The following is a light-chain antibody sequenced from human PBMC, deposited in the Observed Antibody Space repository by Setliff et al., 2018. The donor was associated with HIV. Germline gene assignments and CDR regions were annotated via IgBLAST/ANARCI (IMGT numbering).Light chain of an antibody. CDR3: CSYAGSSTK. V-gene: IGLV2-23*01. CDR2: EGS. J-gene: IGLJ2*01. Sequence: QSALTQPASVSGSPGQSITISSTGTSSDVGSYDLVSWYQQHPGKAPKLMIYEGSKRPSGVSNRFSGSKSGNTASLTISGLQADDEADYYCCSYAGSSTKFGGGTK. CDR1: SSDVGSYDL.